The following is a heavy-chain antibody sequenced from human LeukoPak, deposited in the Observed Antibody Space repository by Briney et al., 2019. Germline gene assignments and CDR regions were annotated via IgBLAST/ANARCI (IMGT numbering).Heavy chain of an antibody. D-gene: IGHD1-26*01. J-gene: IGHJ4*02. CDR1: GGTFSSYA. Sequence: GASVKVSCKASGGTFSSYAISWVRQAPGQGLEWMGGIIPIFGTANYAQKFQGRVTITADESTSTAYMELSSLRSEDTAVYYCARPRVLNGELRFDYWGQGTLVTVSS. CDR3: ARPRVLNGELRFDY. CDR2: IIPIFGTA. V-gene: IGHV1-69*01.